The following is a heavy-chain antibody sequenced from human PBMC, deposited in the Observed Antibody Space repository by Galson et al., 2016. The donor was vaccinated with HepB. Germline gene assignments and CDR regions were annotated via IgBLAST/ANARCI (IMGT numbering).Heavy chain of an antibody. CDR3: TGEPGRRSSLGVAAS. Sequence: SLRLSCATSGFAFTSYAFNWFRRAPGKGLEWVSSISPTAWSKYYAGAVKGRFTISRDRGTSSVFLQMNSLRVEDTATYYCTGEPGRRSSLGVAASRGQGTLVTVSA. V-gene: IGHV3-21*06. CDR1: GFAFTSYA. CDR2: ISPTAWSK. D-gene: IGHD3-10*01. J-gene: IGHJ4*02.